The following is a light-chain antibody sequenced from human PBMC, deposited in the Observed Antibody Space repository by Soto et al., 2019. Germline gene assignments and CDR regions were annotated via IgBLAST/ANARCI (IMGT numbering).Light chain of an antibody. CDR1: KNDIGVYDF. V-gene: IGLV2-8*01. CDR3: NSYTTSSTYV. CDR2: EVV. Sequence: QSVLTQPPSASGSPGQSVTISCTGTKNDIGVYDFVSWYQHHPGKAPRLIIYEVVQRPSGVPDRFSGSKSGNTASLTVSGLQAEDEADYYCNSYTTSSTYVFGTGTKGTVL. J-gene: IGLJ1*01.